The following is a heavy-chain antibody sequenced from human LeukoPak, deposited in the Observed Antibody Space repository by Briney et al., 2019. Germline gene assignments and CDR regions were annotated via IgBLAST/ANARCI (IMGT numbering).Heavy chain of an antibody. CDR2: IYSGGRT. J-gene: IGHJ2*01. D-gene: IGHD3-16*02. CDR1: GFTVSSNY. V-gene: IGHV3-66*01. CDR3: ARASYDYVWGSYRPRYFDL. Sequence: GGSLRLSCAASGFTVSSNYMSWVRQAPGTGLEWVSVIYSGGRTYYADSVKGRFSISRDNSKNTLYLQMNSLRAEDTAVYYCARASYDYVWGSYRPRYFDLWGRGTLVTVSS.